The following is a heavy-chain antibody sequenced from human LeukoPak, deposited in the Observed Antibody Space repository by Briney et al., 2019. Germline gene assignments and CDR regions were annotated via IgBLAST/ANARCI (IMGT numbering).Heavy chain of an antibody. CDR3: AGETHCTGGSCYSKVFDP. J-gene: IGHJ5*02. CDR2: INPSRDSI. CDR1: GYTFTNYY. D-gene: IGHD2-15*01. Sequence: ASVKVSCKASGYTFTNYYIHWVRQAPGQGLEWMGMINPSRDSIKYAQKFQGRVTLTRDTSTGTVYLEVSSLRSEDTAVYYCAGETHCTGGSCYSKVFDPWGQGTLVTVSS. V-gene: IGHV1-46*01.